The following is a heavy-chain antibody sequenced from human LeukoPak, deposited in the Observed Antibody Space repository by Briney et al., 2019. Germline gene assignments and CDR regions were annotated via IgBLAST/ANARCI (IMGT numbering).Heavy chain of an antibody. CDR3: ATEVVGYGDVHYFDS. D-gene: IGHD4-17*01. Sequence: ASVKVSFKISGYTLTEVSMHWVRQAPGKGLEWMGGFDPADGEPIYAQKFQGRVTMSEGTSTDTAYMDLSSLRSEDTAVYYCATEVVGYGDVHYFDSWGQGTLVTVSS. V-gene: IGHV1-24*01. CDR2: FDPADGEP. J-gene: IGHJ4*02. CDR1: GYTLTEVS.